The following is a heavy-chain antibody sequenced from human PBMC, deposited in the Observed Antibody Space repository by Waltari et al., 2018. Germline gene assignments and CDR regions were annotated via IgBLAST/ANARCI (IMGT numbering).Heavy chain of an antibody. CDR3: SKEGYGGNSYYYYMDV. D-gene: IGHD4-17*01. V-gene: IGHV3-23*03. Sequence: EVQLLESGGGLVQPGGSLRLSCAASGFTFSSYAMSWVRQAPGKGLAWVSIFYSGGSTYYADSVKGRFTISRDNSNNTLYLQMNSLRAEDTAVYYCSKEGYGGNSYYYYMDVWGKGTTVTVSS. J-gene: IGHJ6*03. CDR2: IFYSGGST. CDR1: GFTFSSYA.